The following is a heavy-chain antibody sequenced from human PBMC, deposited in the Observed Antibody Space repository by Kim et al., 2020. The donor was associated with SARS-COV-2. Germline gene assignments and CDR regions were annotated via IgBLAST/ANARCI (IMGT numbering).Heavy chain of an antibody. Sequence: GGSLRLSCVASGFSFGTFDMSWVRQAPGKGLKWVSVIKRPDDSAYYTESVKGRFTVSRDSARNTLYLQMNSLRVDDTAVYYCVKGVWLDYWGPGTLVTVSS. D-gene: IGHD2-21*01. V-gene: IGHV3-23*01. CDR1: GFSFGTFD. CDR3: VKGVWLDY. J-gene: IGHJ4*02. CDR2: IKRPDDSA.